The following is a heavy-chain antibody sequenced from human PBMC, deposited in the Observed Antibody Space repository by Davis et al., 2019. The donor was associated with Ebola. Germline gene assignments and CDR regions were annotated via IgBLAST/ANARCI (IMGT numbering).Heavy chain of an antibody. J-gene: IGHJ6*02. CDR3: ARDGEVYAIYYYGMDV. CDR2: ISAYNGNT. D-gene: IGHD2-8*01. Sequence: ASVKVSCKASGYTFTSYDISWVRQAPGQGLEWMGWISAYNGNTNYAQKLQGRVTMTTDTSTSTAYMELRSLRSDDTAVYYCARDGEVYAIYYYGMDVWGQGTTVTVSS. CDR1: GYTFTSYD. V-gene: IGHV1-18*01.